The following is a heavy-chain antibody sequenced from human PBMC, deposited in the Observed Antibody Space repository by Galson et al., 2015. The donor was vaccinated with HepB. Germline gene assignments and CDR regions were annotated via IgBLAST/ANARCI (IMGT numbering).Heavy chain of an antibody. J-gene: IGHJ4*02. Sequence: SLRLSCAASGFTFTTYSFSWVRQAPGKGLEWVSSISSSGRYIYYADSLQGRFTISRDNAKNSLYLQMNNLRAEDTAVYYCARVADADYGDHSHFDYWGQGTLVTVSS. CDR1: GFTFTTYS. D-gene: IGHD4-17*01. CDR2: ISSSGRYI. V-gene: IGHV3-21*01. CDR3: ARVADADYGDHSHFDY.